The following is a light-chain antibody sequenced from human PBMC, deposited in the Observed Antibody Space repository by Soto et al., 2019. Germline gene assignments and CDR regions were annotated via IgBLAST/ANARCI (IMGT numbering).Light chain of an antibody. J-gene: IGKJ5*01. Sequence: DIQMTQSPSTLSGSVGDRVTITCRASQGISSYLAWYQQKPGKAPKLLIYGASTLQSGVPSRFSGSGSGTEFTLTISNLQPEDFATYYCQQLNDYPITFGQGTRLEIK. CDR1: QGISSY. CDR3: QQLNDYPIT. V-gene: IGKV1-9*01. CDR2: GAS.